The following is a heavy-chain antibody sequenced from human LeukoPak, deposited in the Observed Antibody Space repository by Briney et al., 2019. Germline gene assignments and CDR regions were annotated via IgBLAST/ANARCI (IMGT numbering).Heavy chain of an antibody. CDR3: ARDNRRSGGSGSWAAFDI. CDR2: ISPSGGTT. Sequence: ASVKVSCKASGYIFTNFYIHWVRLAPGQGPEWMGMISPSGGTTDYAQKFQGRGMMTRDTSTSTVYMELSSLRSEDTAVYYCARDNRRSGGSGSWAAFDIWGQGTMVTVSS. CDR1: GYIFTNFY. J-gene: IGHJ3*02. D-gene: IGHD3-10*01. V-gene: IGHV1-46*01.